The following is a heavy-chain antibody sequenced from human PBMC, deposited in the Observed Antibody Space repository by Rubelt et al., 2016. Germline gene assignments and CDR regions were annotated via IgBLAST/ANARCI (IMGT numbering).Heavy chain of an antibody. CDR2: IRSIGSP. V-gene: IGHV4-39*07. D-gene: IGHD6-6*01. CDR3: ARGQTVASIAALEH. J-gene: IGHJ4*02. CDR1: GDSISSSSYY. Sequence: QLQLQESGPGLVKPSETLSLICSVSGDSISSSSYYWGWIRQPPGKGLEWVASIRSIGSPYYNPSPQCGVPKYRETSRNQVSRGLRSVTAAETAVYYWARGQTVASIAALEHWGQGTLVTVSS.